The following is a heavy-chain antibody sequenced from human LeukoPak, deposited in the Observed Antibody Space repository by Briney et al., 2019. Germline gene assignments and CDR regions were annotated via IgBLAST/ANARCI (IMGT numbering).Heavy chain of an antibody. Sequence: SETLSLTCAVYGGSFSGYYWSWIRQPPEKGLEWIGEINHLGSTNYNPSLKSRVTISVDTSKKQFSLNLTSVTAADTAVYYCARGLWFGDENPPYFDYWGQGILVTVSS. J-gene: IGHJ4*02. D-gene: IGHD3-10*01. V-gene: IGHV4-34*01. CDR1: GGSFSGYY. CDR2: INHLGST. CDR3: ARGLWFGDENPPYFDY.